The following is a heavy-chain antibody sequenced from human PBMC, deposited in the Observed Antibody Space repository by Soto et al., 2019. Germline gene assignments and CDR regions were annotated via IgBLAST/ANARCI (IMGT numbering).Heavy chain of an antibody. CDR1: SGSISSSNW. J-gene: IGHJ4*02. CDR2: IYHSGST. Sequence: PSETLSLTCAVSSGSISSSNWWSWVRQPPGKGLEWIGEIYHSGSTNYNPSLKSRVTISVDKSKNQFSLKLSSVTAADTAVYYCARAHSSSSCFDYWGQGTLVTVSS. V-gene: IGHV4-4*02. CDR3: ARAHSSSSCFDY. D-gene: IGHD6-6*01.